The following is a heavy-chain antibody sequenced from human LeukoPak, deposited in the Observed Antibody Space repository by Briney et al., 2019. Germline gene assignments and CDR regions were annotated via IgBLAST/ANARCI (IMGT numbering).Heavy chain of an antibody. J-gene: IGHJ4*02. D-gene: IGHD4-23*01. CDR2: FDPEDGET. V-gene: IGHV1-24*01. CDR1: GYTLTELS. CDR3: ATGVGGVVTQEGFDY. Sequence: ASVKVSCXVSGYTLTELSMHWVRLAPGKGLEWMGGFDPEDGETIYAQKFQGRVTMTEDTSTDTAYMELSSLRSEDTAVYYCATGVGGVVTQEGFDYWGQGTLVTVSS.